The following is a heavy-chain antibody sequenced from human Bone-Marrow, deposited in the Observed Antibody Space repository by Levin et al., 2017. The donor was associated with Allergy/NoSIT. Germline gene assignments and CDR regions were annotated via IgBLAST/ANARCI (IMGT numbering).Heavy chain of an antibody. Sequence: PGGSLRLSCVASSFTFSKYWMNWVRQAPGKGLEWVANINQDGSRKYYVDSVKDRFTISRDNAKNSLYLQMNSLRAEDAALYYCFPGGNSGGYWGQGTLVTVSS. J-gene: IGHJ4*02. CDR1: SFTFSKYW. CDR2: INQDGSRK. D-gene: IGHD4-23*01. V-gene: IGHV3-7*01. CDR3: FPGGNSGGY.